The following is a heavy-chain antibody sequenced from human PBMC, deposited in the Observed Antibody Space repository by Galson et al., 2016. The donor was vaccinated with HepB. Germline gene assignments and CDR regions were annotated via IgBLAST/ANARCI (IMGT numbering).Heavy chain of an antibody. V-gene: IGHV1-46*01. CDR2: INLSGGTT. J-gene: IGHJ4*02. CDR1: GYTFTSFY. CDR3: ARDVQHRLDY. D-gene: IGHD3-10*02. Sequence: SVKVSCKASGYTFTSFYMHWVRQAPGQGLEWMGIINLSGGTTNNAQKFQGRVTMTRDTSTSTVYMELNSLRSDDTAVYYCARDVQHRLDYRGQGTLVTAS.